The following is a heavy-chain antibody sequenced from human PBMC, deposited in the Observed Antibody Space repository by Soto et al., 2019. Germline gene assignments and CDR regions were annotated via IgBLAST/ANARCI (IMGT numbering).Heavy chain of an antibody. D-gene: IGHD6-13*01. Sequence: SETLSLTCTVSGGSISSNYWTWIRQPPGKGLEWIGYVYNSGSTNYNPSLKSRVTISEDTSKSQFSLKVNSMTTADTAVYYCARYRREAVAGYTLDNWGQGILVTVSS. CDR3: ARYRREAVAGYTLDN. V-gene: IGHV4-59*01. CDR2: VYNSGST. J-gene: IGHJ4*02. CDR1: GGSISSNY.